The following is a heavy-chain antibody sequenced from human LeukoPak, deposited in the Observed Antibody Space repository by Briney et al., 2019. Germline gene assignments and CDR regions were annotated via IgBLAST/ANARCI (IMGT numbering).Heavy chain of an antibody. CDR3: VRDRWPGLGDF. CDR2: VYSGGLT. D-gene: IGHD6-19*01. V-gene: IGHV3-66*01. Sequence: GGSLRLSCAAAGFIVSENYMSWVRQAPGKGLEWVSTVYSGGLTFYADPVKGRFTISRDNSKNTLYLQMSSLRAEDTAVYYCVRDRWPGLGDFWGQGTTVTVSS. J-gene: IGHJ6*02. CDR1: GFIVSENY.